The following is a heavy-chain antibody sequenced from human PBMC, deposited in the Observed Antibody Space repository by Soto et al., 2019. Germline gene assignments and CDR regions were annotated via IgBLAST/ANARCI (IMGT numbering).Heavy chain of an antibody. D-gene: IGHD3-10*01. Sequence: SETLSLTCTVSGGSISSGGYYWSWIRQHPGKGLEWIGYIYYSGSTYYNPSLKSRVTISVDTSKNQFSLKLSSVTAADTAVYYCARIEGTMVRGVMTYYYYGMDVWGQGTTVTVSS. J-gene: IGHJ6*02. CDR2: IYYSGST. CDR1: GGSISSGGYY. V-gene: IGHV4-31*03. CDR3: ARIEGTMVRGVMTYYYYGMDV.